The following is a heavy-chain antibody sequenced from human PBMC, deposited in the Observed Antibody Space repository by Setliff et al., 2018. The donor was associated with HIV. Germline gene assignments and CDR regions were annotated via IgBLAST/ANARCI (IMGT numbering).Heavy chain of an antibody. CDR3: AKEANNWNYDIAGGYFDS. D-gene: IGHD1-7*01. Sequence: GGSLRLSCTASGFTFSSYWMSWVRQAPGKGLEWVANIRQDGSETYYLDSVKGRFTISRDNAKKSLYLQVYSLRAEDTAVYYCAKEANNWNYDIAGGYFDSWGQGTLVTVSS. CDR1: GFTFSSYW. V-gene: IGHV3-7*01. CDR2: IRQDGSET. J-gene: IGHJ4*02.